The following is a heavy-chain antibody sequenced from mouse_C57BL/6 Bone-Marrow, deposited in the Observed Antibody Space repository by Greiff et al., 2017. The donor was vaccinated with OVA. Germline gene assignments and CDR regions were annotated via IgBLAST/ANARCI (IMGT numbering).Heavy chain of an antibody. D-gene: IGHD2-1*01. CDR1: GFNIKDTY. CDR3: AGNIDY. Sequence: EVKVVESGAELVKPGASVKLSCTASGFNIKDTYMHWVKQRPEKGLEWIGRIDPANGNTKYDPKFQGKATITADTSSNTAYLQLSSLTSEDTAVYYCAGNIDYWGQGTTLTVSS. CDR2: IDPANGNT. V-gene: IGHV14-3*02. J-gene: IGHJ2*01.